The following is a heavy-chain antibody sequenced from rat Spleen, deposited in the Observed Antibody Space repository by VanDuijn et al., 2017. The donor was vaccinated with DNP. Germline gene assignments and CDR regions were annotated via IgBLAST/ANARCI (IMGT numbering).Heavy chain of an antibody. Sequence: EVQLVESGGGLVQPGRSLKLSCAASGFTFSDYYMAWVRQAPTKGLELVAYISTNGGNSYYRDSVKGRFTISRDNAKNTQYLQMDSLRSEDTATYYCATYYGYNSYFFDYWGQGVMVTVSS. CDR3: ATYYGYNSYFFDY. D-gene: IGHD1-9*01. J-gene: IGHJ2*01. CDR1: GFTFSDYY. V-gene: IGHV5S13*01. CDR2: ISTNGGNS.